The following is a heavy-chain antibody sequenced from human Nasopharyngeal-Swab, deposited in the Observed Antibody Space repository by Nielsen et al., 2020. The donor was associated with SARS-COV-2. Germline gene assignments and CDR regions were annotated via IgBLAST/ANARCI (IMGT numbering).Heavy chain of an antibody. D-gene: IGHD6-19*01. J-gene: IGHJ4*02. Sequence: SGPTLTKPTHICTLTYTFSGFSLRTSGRGVGGIGQPQGKSREWLGLIYWNDEKRYSPSRKSKLTITKDTSKNQVVLTMTTMYLVDTATYYCAHKLRSSGSPSFDYWGQGTLVTVSS. CDR3: AHKLRSSGSPSFDY. V-gene: IGHV2-5*01. CDR1: GFSLRTSGRG. CDR2: IYWNDEK.